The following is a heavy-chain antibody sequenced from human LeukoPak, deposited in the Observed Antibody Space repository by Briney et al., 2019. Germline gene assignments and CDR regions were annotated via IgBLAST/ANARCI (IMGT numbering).Heavy chain of an antibody. CDR1: GYTFSDYY. CDR2: INPNSGGT. CDR3: ARDRGSHEGRWLQLGGDY. V-gene: IGHV1-2*02. Sequence: ASVNVSCKASGYTFSDYYMHWVRQAPGQGLEWMGWINPNSGGTIYAQKFQGRVTTTRDTSISTAYMELSGLRSDDTAAIYCARDRGSHEGRWLQLGGDYWGQGTLVTVSS. J-gene: IGHJ4*02. D-gene: IGHD5-24*01.